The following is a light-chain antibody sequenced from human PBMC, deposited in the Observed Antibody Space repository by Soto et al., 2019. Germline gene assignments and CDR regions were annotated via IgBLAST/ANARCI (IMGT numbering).Light chain of an antibody. CDR3: QQYNSYSLT. Sequence: DIQLTQSPSTLSAAVGDSVTITCRASQSMSSWLAWYQQKPGKAPKLLIYKASSLESGVPSRFSGSGSGTEFTLTISSLQPDDFATYYCQQYNSYSLTFGQGTKVDI. CDR1: QSMSSW. CDR2: KAS. J-gene: IGKJ1*01. V-gene: IGKV1-5*03.